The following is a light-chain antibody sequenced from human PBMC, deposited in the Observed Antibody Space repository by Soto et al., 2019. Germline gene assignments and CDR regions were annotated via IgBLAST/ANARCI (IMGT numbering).Light chain of an antibody. CDR2: GAS. J-gene: IGKJ4*01. V-gene: IGKV3D-15*01. Sequence: ESVLTQSPATLSLSPGERVTLSCRASQGVSGYLAWYQQKPGQAPRIIIFGASGRATGIPDRFSGSGSGTEFTLTISSLQSEDFATYYCQQYLTYSSLTFGGGTKVDI. CDR1: QGVSGY. CDR3: QQYLTYSSLT.